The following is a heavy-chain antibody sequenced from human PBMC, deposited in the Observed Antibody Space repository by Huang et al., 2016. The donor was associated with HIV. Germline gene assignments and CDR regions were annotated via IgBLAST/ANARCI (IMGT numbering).Heavy chain of an antibody. CDR1: GGSLSGYF. D-gene: IGHD3-16*01. V-gene: IGHV4-34*02. CDR2: INHAGVT. CDR3: AREIMISFGGPFDS. Sequence: QVQLEQWGAGLLKPSETLSLTCAVYGGSLSGYFWNWLRQSPGKGLEWIGQINHAGVTDYNPSLKSRATISVDTSKNQFSLKLTSVTAADTAIYYCAREIMISFGGPFDSWGHGNLVTVSS. J-gene: IGHJ5*01.